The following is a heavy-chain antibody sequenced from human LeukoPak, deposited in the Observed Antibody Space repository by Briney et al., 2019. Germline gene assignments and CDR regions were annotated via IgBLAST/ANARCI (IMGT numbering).Heavy chain of an antibody. CDR1: GGSISSGSYY. CDR2: IYTSGST. V-gene: IGHV4-61*02. CDR3: ARVGYSRMFDP. Sequence: PSQTLSLTCTVSGGSISSGSYYWSWIRQPAGKGLEWIGRIYTSGSTNYNPSLKSRVTISVDTSKNQFSLKLSSVTAADTAVYYCARVGYSRMFDPWGQGTLVTVSS. D-gene: IGHD6-13*01. J-gene: IGHJ5*02.